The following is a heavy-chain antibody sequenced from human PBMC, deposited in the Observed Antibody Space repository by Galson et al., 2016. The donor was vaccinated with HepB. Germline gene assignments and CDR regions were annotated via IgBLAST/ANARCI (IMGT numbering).Heavy chain of an antibody. Sequence: SETLSLTCDVSDGSFSGRYWSWIRQPPGKGLEWIGEINHSGRTNYNPPLKSRVTISVDTSKNLFSLKLSSVTAADTAIYYCARTFSQGEQWLWGQGTLVTVSS. CDR1: DGSFSGRY. J-gene: IGHJ4*02. V-gene: IGHV4-34*01. CDR3: ARTFSQGEQWL. D-gene: IGHD6-19*01. CDR2: INHSGRT.